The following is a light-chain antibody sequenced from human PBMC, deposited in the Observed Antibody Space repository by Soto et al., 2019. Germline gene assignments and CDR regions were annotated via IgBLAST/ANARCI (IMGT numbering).Light chain of an antibody. Sequence: EIVLTQSPGTLSLSPGERATLSCRASQSVSSNLAWYQQKPGQGPRLLIYGASSRATGIPARFSGSGSATEFTLTISSLQSEDFAVYFCQQYNRWPLTFGQGTKVDIK. CDR3: QQYNRWPLT. J-gene: IGKJ1*01. V-gene: IGKV3-15*01. CDR2: GAS. CDR1: QSVSSN.